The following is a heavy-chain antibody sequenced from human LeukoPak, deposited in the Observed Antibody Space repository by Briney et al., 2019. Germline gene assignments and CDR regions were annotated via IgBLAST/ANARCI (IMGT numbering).Heavy chain of an antibody. CDR1: GYTFTGYY. Sequence: ASVKVSCKASGYTFTGYYMHWVRQAPGQGLEWMGWINPNSGGTNYAQKFQGRVTMTRDTSISTAYMELSRLRSDDTAVYYCAGGDDILTGYSSLLDYWGQGTLVTVSS. CDR3: AGGDDILTGYSSLLDY. J-gene: IGHJ4*02. V-gene: IGHV1-2*02. CDR2: INPNSGGT. D-gene: IGHD3-9*01.